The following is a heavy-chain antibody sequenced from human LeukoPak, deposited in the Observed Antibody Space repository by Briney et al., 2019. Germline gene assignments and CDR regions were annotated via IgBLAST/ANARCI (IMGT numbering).Heavy chain of an antibody. CDR3: ARNFDFWSGYYGLGMDS. J-gene: IGHJ4*02. D-gene: IGHD3-3*01. CDR1: GGTFSSYA. V-gene: IGHV1-2*02. Sequence: GASVKVSCKASGGTFSSYAISWVRQAPGQGLEWVGWINPNSGGTNYAQKFQGRVTMTRDTSISAVYMELSRLRSDDTAVYYCARNFDFWSGYYGLGMDSWGQGTPVSVSS. CDR2: INPNSGGT.